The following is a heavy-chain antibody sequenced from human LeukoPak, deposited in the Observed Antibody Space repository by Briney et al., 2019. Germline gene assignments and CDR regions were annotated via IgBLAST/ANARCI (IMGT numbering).Heavy chain of an antibody. Sequence: PGGSLRLSCAASGFTFSSYAMHWVRRAPGKGLEWVANIKQDGSEKYYVDSVKGRFTISRDNAKNSLYLQMNSLRAEDTAVYYCARDKSPYDFWSGLDYWGQGTLVTVSS. J-gene: IGHJ4*02. V-gene: IGHV3-7*01. D-gene: IGHD3-3*01. CDR2: IKQDGSEK. CDR3: ARDKSPYDFWSGLDY. CDR1: GFTFSSYA.